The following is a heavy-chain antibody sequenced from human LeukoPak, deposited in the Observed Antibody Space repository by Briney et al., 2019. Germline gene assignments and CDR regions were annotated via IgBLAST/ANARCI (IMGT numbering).Heavy chain of an antibody. D-gene: IGHD1-1*01. J-gene: IGHJ4*02. CDR1: GFTFTSYA. V-gene: IGHV3-23*01. CDR2: ISGSGGRT. Sequence: GGSLRLSCAAAGFTFTSYAMSWVRQAPGKGLEWVSDISGSGGRTYHADSVKGRFTISRDNSKNTLYLQMTSLRAEDTAVYYCARVNINNWHSCDYWGQGTLVTVSS. CDR3: ARVNINNWHSCDY.